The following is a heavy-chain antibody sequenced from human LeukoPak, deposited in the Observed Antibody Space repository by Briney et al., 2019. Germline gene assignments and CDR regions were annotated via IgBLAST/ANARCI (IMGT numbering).Heavy chain of an antibody. D-gene: IGHD1-14*01. CDR2: IAYDGSRA. CDR1: GFTFGGYG. Sequence: GGSLRLSCAASGFTFGGYGMHWFRQTPGKGLEWVAVIAYDGSRAFYADSVKGRFTISIDNSKNTMSVQMDNLRAEDTAVYYCTRYNNDHFDYWGQGTLVTVSS. CDR3: TRYNNDHFDY. V-gene: IGHV3-33*08. J-gene: IGHJ4*02.